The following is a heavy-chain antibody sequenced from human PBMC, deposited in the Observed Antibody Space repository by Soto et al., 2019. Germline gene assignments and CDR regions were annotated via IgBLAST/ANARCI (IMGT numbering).Heavy chain of an antibody. V-gene: IGHV4-30-4*01. D-gene: IGHD2-21*02. CDR3: ARASGVVTAANYYYGMDV. CDR1: GGSISSGDYY. J-gene: IGHJ6*02. CDR2: IYYSGST. Sequence: SETLSLTCTVSGGSISSGDYYWSWIRQPPGKGLEWIGYIYYSGSTYYNPSLKSRVTISVDTSKNQFSLKLSSVTAADTAVYYCARASGVVTAANYYYGMDVWGQGTTVTVSS.